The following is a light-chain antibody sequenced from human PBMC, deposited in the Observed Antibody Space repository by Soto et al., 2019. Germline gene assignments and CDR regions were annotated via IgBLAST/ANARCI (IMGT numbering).Light chain of an antibody. Sequence: DIQMTHSPSSLSASVWDRVAITSRASQGIDTSLAWYQQKPGKAPKLLIYAPSNFQSGVPSRFSGSGSGTHFTLTISSLQPEDFATYYCQQLHGYPITFGQGTRLEIK. J-gene: IGKJ5*01. CDR2: APS. CDR3: QQLHGYPIT. V-gene: IGKV1-9*01. CDR1: QGIDTS.